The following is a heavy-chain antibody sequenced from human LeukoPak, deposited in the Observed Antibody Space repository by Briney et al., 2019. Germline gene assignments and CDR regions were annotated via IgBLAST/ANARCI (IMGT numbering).Heavy chain of an antibody. D-gene: IGHD3-10*01. CDR1: EGTFSSYA. V-gene: IGHV1-69*05. J-gene: IGHJ4*02. Sequence: GASVKVSCKASEGTFSSYAISWVRQAPGQGLEWMGGIIPIFGTANYAQKFQGRVTITTDESTSTAYMELSSLRSEDTAVYYCARVDVRGVYFDYWGQGTLVTVSS. CDR2: IIPIFGTA. CDR3: ARVDVRGVYFDY.